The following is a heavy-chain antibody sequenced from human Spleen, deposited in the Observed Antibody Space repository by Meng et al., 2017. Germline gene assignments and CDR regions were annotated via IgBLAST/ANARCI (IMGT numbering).Heavy chain of an antibody. V-gene: IGHV1-2*06. Sequence: VQLVQSGAEVKKPGASVKVSCKPSGYSFTDYYIHWVRQAPGQGLEWMGRINPIGGGTNYAQKFQGRVTMSRDTSISTAYMELSSLRSDDTAVYYCARDGSSSWSTDYWGQGTLVTVSS. CDR2: INPIGGGT. J-gene: IGHJ4*02. CDR1: GYSFTDYY. D-gene: IGHD6-13*01. CDR3: ARDGSSSWSTDY.